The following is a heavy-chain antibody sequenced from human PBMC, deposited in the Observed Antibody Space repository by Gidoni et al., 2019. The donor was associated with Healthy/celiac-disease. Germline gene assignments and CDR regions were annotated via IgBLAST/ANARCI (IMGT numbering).Heavy chain of an antibody. D-gene: IGHD3-3*01. V-gene: IGHV3-15*01. CDR1: GFTFSNAW. CDR3: TTDSGDFWTGYFPLNFDC. CDR2: IKTKTDGGTT. Sequence: EVQLVQSGGGLVKPGGSLRLSCAASGFTFSNAWMTWVRQAPGKGLGWVGRIKTKTDGGTTDYSAPVKGRFSISRDDSKNTLYLQMNSLKTEDTAVYYCTTDSGDFWTGYFPLNFDCWGQGTLVTVSS. J-gene: IGHJ4*02.